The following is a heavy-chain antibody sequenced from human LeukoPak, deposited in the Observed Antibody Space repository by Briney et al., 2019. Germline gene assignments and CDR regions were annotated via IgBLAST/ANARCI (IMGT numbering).Heavy chain of an antibody. J-gene: IGHJ4*02. CDR1: GGSISSYY. Sequence: SETLSLSCTVSGGSISSYYWSWIRQPPGKGLEWIGYIYYSGSTNYYPTLKSRVTISVDTSKNQFSLKLSSVTAADTAVYYCAGGTYYDFWSGYPARFDYWGQGTLVTVSS. CDR2: IYYSGST. V-gene: IGHV4-59*08. D-gene: IGHD3-3*01. CDR3: AGGTYYDFWSGYPARFDY.